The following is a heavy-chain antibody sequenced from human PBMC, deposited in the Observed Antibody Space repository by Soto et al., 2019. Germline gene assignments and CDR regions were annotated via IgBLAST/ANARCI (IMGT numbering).Heavy chain of an antibody. Sequence: SETHALRWSIYNGNSRDLYGRWIRQHQGKRLEWIGEISQSGSTNYNPSLKSRVSISVDTSKNQFSLNLTSVTAADTAVYYCARAPKVSGSSQTRPDFWVQGALVPVSS. CDR1: NGNSRDLY. V-gene: IGHV4-34*01. J-gene: IGHJ4*02. CDR2: ISQSGST. CDR3: ARAPKVSGSSQTRPDF. D-gene: IGHD6-6*01.